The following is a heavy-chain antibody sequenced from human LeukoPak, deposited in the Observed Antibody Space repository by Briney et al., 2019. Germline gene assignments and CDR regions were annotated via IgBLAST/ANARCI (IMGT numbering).Heavy chain of an antibody. D-gene: IGHD5-18*01. CDR3: AREGYSYKDYFDY. J-gene: IGHJ4*02. V-gene: IGHV3-7*01. Sequence: GGSLRLSCAASGFTFSSYWMSWVRQAPGKGLEWVANIKQDGSEKYYVDSVKGRFTISRDNAKNSLYLQMNSLRAEDTAVYYCAREGYSYKDYFDYWGQGTLVTVSS. CDR1: GFTFSSYW. CDR2: IKQDGSEK.